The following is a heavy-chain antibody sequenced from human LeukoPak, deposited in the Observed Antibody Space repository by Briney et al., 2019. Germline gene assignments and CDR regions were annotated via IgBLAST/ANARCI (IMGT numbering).Heavy chain of an antibody. CDR3: ARDVVVVPAAMVPGY. CDR2: ISWNSGSI. D-gene: IGHD2-2*01. Sequence: GGSLRLSCAASGFTFDDYAMHWVRQAPGKGLEWVSGISWNSGSIGYADSVKGRFTISRDNAKNSLYLQMNSLRAEDTAVYYCARDVVVVPAAMVPGYWGQGTLVTVSS. CDR1: GFTFDDYA. J-gene: IGHJ4*02. V-gene: IGHV3-9*01.